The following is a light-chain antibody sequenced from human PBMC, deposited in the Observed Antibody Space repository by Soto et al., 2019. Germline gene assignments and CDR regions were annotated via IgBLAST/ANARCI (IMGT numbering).Light chain of an antibody. V-gene: IGLV2-14*02. Sequence: QSALTQPASVSGSPEQSITISCTGTSSDVGSYNLVSWYQQHPGKAPKVMIYEATKRPSGVSNRFSGSKSGNTASLTISGLQAEDEADYYCSSYTSSSTSVFGGGTKVTVL. CDR3: SSYTSSSTSV. CDR2: EAT. J-gene: IGLJ2*01. CDR1: SSDVGSYNL.